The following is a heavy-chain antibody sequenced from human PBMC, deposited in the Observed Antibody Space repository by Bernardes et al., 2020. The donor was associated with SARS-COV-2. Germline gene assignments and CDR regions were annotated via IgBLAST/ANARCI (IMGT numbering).Heavy chain of an antibody. CDR2: FDPEDGET. CDR1: GYTLTELS. J-gene: IGHJ4*02. V-gene: IGHV1-24*01. CDR3: AKDYCDGDCDFFDY. D-gene: IGHD2-21*02. Sequence: ASVKVSCKVSGYTLTELSMHWVRQAPGKGLEWMGGFDPEDGETIYAQKFQGRVTMTEDTSTDTAYMELSSLRSEDTAVYYCAKDYCDGDCDFFDYWGQGTLVTVSS.